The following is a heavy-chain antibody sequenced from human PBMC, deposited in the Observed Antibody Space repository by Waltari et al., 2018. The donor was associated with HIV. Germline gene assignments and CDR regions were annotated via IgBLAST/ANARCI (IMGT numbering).Heavy chain of an antibody. CDR2: VYSNGVT. D-gene: IGHD4-17*01. CDR3: ATLRTVTGTIDD. Sequence: QLQLQESGPALVKPSDTLPLTCTVSTGYITQSYYWGWVRQSPGTGLEWIGTVYSNGVTHCTPSLESRVTMSVDTSKNQFSLTLTSVTAADTALYFCATLRTVTGTIDDWGQGSLVTVSS. CDR1: TGYITQSYY. V-gene: IGHV4-39*01. J-gene: IGHJ4*02.